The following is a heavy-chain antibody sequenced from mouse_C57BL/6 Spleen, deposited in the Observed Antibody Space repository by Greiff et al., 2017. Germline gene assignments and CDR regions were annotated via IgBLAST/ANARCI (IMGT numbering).Heavy chain of an antibody. J-gene: IGHJ3*01. CDR3: ARNYYGSRAWFAY. D-gene: IGHD1-1*01. V-gene: IGHV1-55*01. CDR1: GYTFTSYW. Sequence: QVQLQQPGAELVKPGASVKMSCKASGYTFTSYWITWVKQRPGQGLEWIGDIYPGSGSTNYNEKFKSKATLTVDTSSSTAYMQLSSLTSADSAVYYCARNYYGSRAWFAYWGQGTLVTVSA. CDR2: IYPGSGST.